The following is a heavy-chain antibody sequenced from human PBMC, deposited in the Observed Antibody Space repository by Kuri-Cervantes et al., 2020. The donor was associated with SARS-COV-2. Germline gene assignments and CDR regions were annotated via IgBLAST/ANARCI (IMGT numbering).Heavy chain of an antibody. V-gene: IGHV3-21*01. Sequence: ESLKISCPASGFTFSSYSMNWVRQAPGKGLEWVSSISSSSSYIYYADSVKGRFTISRDNAKNSLYLQMNSLRAEDTAVYYCARVYSGSYYNWFDPWGQGTLVTVSS. CDR3: ARVYSGSYYNWFDP. J-gene: IGHJ5*02. CDR2: ISSSSSYI. CDR1: GFTFSSYS. D-gene: IGHD1-26*01.